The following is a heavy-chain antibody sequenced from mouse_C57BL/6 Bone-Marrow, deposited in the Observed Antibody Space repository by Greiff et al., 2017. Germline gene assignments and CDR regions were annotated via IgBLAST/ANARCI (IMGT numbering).Heavy chain of an antibody. CDR2: GQGLEWIG. CDR1: YTFSRRVH. CDR3: SYDSAVYYCATFYYGSSFAY. D-gene: IGHD1-1*01. V-gene: IGHV1-87*01. Sequence: QVQLQQSGPELARPGASVKISCQAFYTFSRRVHFAIRDTNYWMQRVKQRPGQGLEWIGAIYPGNGDTSYNQKFKGKATLTAYKSSCTAYMQRSSLKSYDSAVYYCATFYYGSSFAYWGQGTLVTVSA. J-gene: IGHJ3*01.